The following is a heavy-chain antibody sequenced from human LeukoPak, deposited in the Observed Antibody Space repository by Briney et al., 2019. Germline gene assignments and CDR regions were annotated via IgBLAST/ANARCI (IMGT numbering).Heavy chain of an antibody. D-gene: IGHD5-12*01. CDR2: INPNSGGT. V-gene: IGHV1-2*02. CDR1: GYTFTGYY. J-gene: IGHJ4*02. Sequence: ASVKVSCKASGYTFTGYYMHWVRQAPGQGLEWMGWINPNSGGTNYAQKFQGRVTMTRDTSISTAYMELSRLRSDDTAVYYCARETSLRSPFDYWGQGTLVTVSS. CDR3: ARETSLRSPFDY.